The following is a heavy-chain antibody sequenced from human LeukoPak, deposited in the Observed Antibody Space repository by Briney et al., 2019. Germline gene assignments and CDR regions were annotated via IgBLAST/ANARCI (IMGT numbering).Heavy chain of an antibody. CDR1: GFTFSSYA. J-gene: IGHJ4*02. Sequence: GGSLRLSRAASGFTFSSYAMSWVRQAPGKGLEWVSVISSSGGSTYYADSVKGRFTISRDNSKNTLYLQINSLRAEDTAVYYCAKGQSVGWELGVCDYWGQGTLVTVAS. CDR2: ISSSGGST. D-gene: IGHD1-26*01. CDR3: AKGQSVGWELGVCDY. V-gene: IGHV3-23*01.